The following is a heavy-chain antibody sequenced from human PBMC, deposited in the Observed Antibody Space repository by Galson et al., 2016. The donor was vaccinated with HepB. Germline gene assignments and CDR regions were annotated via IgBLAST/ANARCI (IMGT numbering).Heavy chain of an antibody. J-gene: IGHJ4*02. V-gene: IGHV4-31*03. Sequence: TLSLTCTVSGGSIGSGGYYWNWIRQNPGKGLEWIGYIYYRGSRYHNPSLKSRATISLDTSKNQFSLTPSSVTAADTAVYYCASTAGIQLTSFDSWGQGILVTVSS. CDR2: IYYRGSR. CDR1: GGSIGSGGYY. CDR3: ASTAGIQLTSFDS. D-gene: IGHD5-18*01.